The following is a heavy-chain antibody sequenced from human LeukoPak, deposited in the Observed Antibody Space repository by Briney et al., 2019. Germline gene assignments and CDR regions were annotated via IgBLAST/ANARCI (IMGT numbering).Heavy chain of an antibody. J-gene: IGHJ1*01. V-gene: IGHV3-7*04. D-gene: IGHD3-16*01. Sequence: GGSLRLSCAASGFTFSNYWMNWVRQAPGKGLEWVANIKNDGGEIFYVDSLKGRFTISRDNAENSLYLQMNSLRVDDTPVYYCVSDSHHAYHPDWGQGTLVTVSS. CDR2: IKNDGGEI. CDR3: VSDSHHAYHPD. CDR1: GFTFSNYW.